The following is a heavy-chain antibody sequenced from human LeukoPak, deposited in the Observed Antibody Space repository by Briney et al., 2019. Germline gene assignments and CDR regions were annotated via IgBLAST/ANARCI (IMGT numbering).Heavy chain of an antibody. D-gene: IGHD6-19*01. V-gene: IGHV3-9*01. CDR3: ARLGLAPTYFDY. CDR1: GFTFDDYA. Sequence: PGRSLRLSCAASGFTFDDYAMHWVRQAPGKGLEWVSGIGWNSGGIVYADSVKGRFTISRDNAKNSLSLQMNSLRAEDTAVYYCARLGLAPTYFDYWGQGTLVTVSS. J-gene: IGHJ4*02. CDR2: IGWNSGGI.